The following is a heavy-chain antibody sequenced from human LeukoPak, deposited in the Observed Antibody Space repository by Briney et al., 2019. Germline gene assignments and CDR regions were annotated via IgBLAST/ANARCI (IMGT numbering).Heavy chain of an antibody. CDR2: IYYRGST. V-gene: IGHV4-59*01. Sequence: PSETLSLTCTVSGPSISSYYWSWIRQPPGKGLEWIGYIYYRGSTNYNPSLKSRATISVDTSKNQFSLKLSSVTAADTALYYCASSLDSSGWYFGVYWGQGTLVTVSS. CDR1: GPSISSYY. D-gene: IGHD6-19*01. CDR3: ASSLDSSGWYFGVY. J-gene: IGHJ4*02.